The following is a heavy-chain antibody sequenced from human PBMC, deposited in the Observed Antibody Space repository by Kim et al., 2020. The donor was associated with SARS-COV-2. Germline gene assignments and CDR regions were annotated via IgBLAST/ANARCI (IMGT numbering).Heavy chain of an antibody. V-gene: IGHV3-11*01. CDR2: ISSSGNTI. CDR3: ARGRGLGANSGLDY. D-gene: IGHD7-27*01. Sequence: GGSLRLSCAASGFTLTDFYMNWIRQAPGKGLEWVSFISSSGNTIYYADSVKGRFTISRDTAQNSLFLQMTSLRTEDTAVYFCARGRGLGANSGLDYWGQGTLVTVSS. J-gene: IGHJ4*02. CDR1: GFTLTDFY.